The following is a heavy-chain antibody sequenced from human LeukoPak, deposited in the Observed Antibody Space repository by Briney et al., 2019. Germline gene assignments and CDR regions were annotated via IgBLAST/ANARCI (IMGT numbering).Heavy chain of an antibody. CDR3: ARLIGGSYYNRVSY. CDR2: KPYEGSNK. CDR1: GFTFSSYG. Sequence: GGSLILSCAAPGFTFSSYGMHRVRQAPGKGLEWVAAKPYEGSNKYYADSVKGRFTISRDNCKNTLYLQMNSLRAEDTAVYYCARLIGGSYYNRVSYWGQGTLVTVSS. D-gene: IGHD3-10*01. J-gene: IGHJ4*02. V-gene: IGHV3-30*03.